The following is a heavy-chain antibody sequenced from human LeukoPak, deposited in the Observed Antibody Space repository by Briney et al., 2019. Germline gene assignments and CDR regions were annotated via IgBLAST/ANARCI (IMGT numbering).Heavy chain of an antibody. Sequence: SETLSLTCAVSGYSISSGYYWGWIRQPPGKGLEWIGSIYHSGSTYYNPSLKSRVTISVDTSKNQFSLKLSSVTAADTAVYYCIGTTSGWYFDYWGQGTLVTVSS. J-gene: IGHJ4*02. CDR3: IGTTSGWYFDY. V-gene: IGHV4-38-2*01. CDR2: IYHSGST. D-gene: IGHD6-19*01. CDR1: GYSISSGYY.